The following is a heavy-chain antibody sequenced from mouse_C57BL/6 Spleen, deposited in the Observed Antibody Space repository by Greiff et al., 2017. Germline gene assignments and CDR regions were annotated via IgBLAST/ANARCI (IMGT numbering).Heavy chain of an antibody. CDR3: AVLYYDYCGPYLYFDV. J-gene: IGHJ1*03. V-gene: IGHV5-6*01. CDR2: ISSGGSYT. D-gene: IGHD2-4*01. CDR1: GFTFSSYG. Sequence: EVQLVESGGDLVKPGGSLKLSCAASGFTFSSYGMSWVRQTPDKRLEWVATISSGGSYTYYPDSVKGRFTISRDNAKNTLYLQMSSLKSEDTAMYYCAVLYYDYCGPYLYFDVWGTGTTVTVSS.